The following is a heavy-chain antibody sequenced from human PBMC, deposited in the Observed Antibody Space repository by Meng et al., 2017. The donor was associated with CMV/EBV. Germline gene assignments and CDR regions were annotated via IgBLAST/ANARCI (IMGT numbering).Heavy chain of an antibody. Sequence: GRSLRLSRGASGLTFSNAWMDWVRQAPGKGLEWLGLIKSKTDGGTTDHAAPVRGRFSISRDESRNTLCLQRNSLKTEDTAVYYCATAPGYYASSPFDYWGRGTMVTVSS. CDR2: IKSKTDGGTT. CDR3: ATAPGYYASSPFDY. V-gene: IGHV3-15*01. J-gene: IGHJ4*02. D-gene: IGHD3-22*01. CDR1: GLTFSNAW.